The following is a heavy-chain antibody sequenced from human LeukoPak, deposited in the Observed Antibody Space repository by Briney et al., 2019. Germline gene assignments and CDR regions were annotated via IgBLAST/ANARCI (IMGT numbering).Heavy chain of an antibody. V-gene: IGHV4-34*01. Sequence: SETLSLTCAVHGGSFSGYYWSWIRQPPGKGLEWIGEINHSGSTNYNPSPKSRVTISVDTSKNQFSLKLSSVTAADTAVYYCARGPSITIFGVVINYWGQGTLVTVSS. J-gene: IGHJ4*02. D-gene: IGHD3-3*01. CDR2: INHSGST. CDR3: ARGPSITIFGVVINY. CDR1: GGSFSGYY.